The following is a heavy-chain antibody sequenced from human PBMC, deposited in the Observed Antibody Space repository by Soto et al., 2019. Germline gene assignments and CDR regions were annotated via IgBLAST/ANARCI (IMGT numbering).Heavy chain of an antibody. CDR3: AKADYLVATISYYYYGMDV. V-gene: IGHV3-30*18. CDR1: GFTFSSYG. J-gene: IGHJ6*02. Sequence: GGSLRLSCAASGFTFSSYGMHWVRQAPGKGLDWVAVISYDGSNKYYADSVKGRFTISRDNSKNTLYLQMNSLRAEDTAVYYCAKADYLVATISYYYYGMDVWGQGTTVTVSS. CDR2: ISYDGSNK. D-gene: IGHD5-12*01.